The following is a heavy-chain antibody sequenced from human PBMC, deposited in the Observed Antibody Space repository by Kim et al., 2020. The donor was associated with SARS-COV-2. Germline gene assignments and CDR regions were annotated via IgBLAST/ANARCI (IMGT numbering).Heavy chain of an antibody. CDR1: GITFADYP. Sequence: GGSLRLSCKASGITFADYPVSWVRQAPGKGLEWVSFIRSKAYGGTTEHAASMKGRCSISRDDSKSSAYLQIDSLKTEDSAVYYCAVTSLGGYFEHWGQGSLVTVSS. D-gene: IGHD4-17*01. J-gene: IGHJ1*01. CDR2: IRSKAYGGTT. CDR3: AVTSLGGYFEH. V-gene: IGHV3-49*04.